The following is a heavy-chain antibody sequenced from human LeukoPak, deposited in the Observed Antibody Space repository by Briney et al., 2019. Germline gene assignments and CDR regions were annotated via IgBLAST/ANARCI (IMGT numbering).Heavy chain of an antibody. CDR1: GGSISRSSYY. Sequence: SETLSLTCTVSGGSISRSSYYWGWIRQPPGKGLEWIGEINHSGSTNYNPSLKSRVTISVDTSKNQFSLKLSSVTAADTAVYYCARGYISGYFDYWGQGTLVTVSS. D-gene: IGHD6-19*01. CDR2: INHSGST. J-gene: IGHJ4*02. V-gene: IGHV4-39*07. CDR3: ARGYISGYFDY.